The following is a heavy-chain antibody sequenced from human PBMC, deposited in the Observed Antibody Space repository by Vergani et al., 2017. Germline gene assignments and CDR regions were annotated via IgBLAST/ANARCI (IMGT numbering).Heavy chain of an antibody. CDR2: INHSGST. D-gene: IGHD4-17*01. CDR3: ARRGCSAYGDYASNAFDI. V-gene: IGHV4-34*01. J-gene: IGHJ3*02. CDR1: GGSFSGYY. Sequence: QVQLQQWGAGLLKPSETLSLTCAVYGGSFSGYYWSWIRQPPGKGLEWIGEINHSGSTNYNPSLKSRVTISVDTSKNQFSLKLSSVTAADTAVYYCARRGCSAYGDYASNAFDIWGQGTMVTVSS.